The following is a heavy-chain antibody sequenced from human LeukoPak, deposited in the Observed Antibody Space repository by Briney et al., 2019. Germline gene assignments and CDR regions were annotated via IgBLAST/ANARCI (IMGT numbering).Heavy chain of an antibody. CDR3: AKVDIVATIDAGRLVDY. Sequence: PGRSLRLSCAASGFTFSSYGMQWFRQAPDKGLEWVAAISNDGSNKYYADSVKGRFTISRDNSKNTLYLQMNSLRAEGTAVYYCAKVDIVATIDAGRLVDYWGQGTLVTVSS. CDR1: GFTFSSYG. V-gene: IGHV3-30*05. D-gene: IGHD5-12*01. J-gene: IGHJ4*02. CDR2: ISNDGSNK.